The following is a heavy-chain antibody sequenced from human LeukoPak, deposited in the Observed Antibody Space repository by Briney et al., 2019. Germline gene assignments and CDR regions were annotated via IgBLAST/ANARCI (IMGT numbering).Heavy chain of an antibody. CDR3: TRRPDYYDSSGYDN. J-gene: IGHJ4*02. CDR2: IRSKANSYAT. Sequence: GGSLRLSCAASGFTFSGSAMHWVRQASGKGLEWVGRIRSKANSYATAYAASVKGRFTISRDDSKNTAYLQMNSLKTEDTAVYYCTRRPDYYDSSGYDNWGQGTLVTVSS. D-gene: IGHD3-22*01. V-gene: IGHV3-73*01. CDR1: GFTFSGSA.